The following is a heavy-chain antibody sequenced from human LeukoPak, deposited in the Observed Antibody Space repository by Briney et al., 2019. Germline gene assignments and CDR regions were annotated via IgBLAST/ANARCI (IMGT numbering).Heavy chain of an antibody. CDR2: ISYDGSNK. D-gene: IGHD2-21*02. J-gene: IGHJ5*02. CDR3: ARERSSVTVYNWFDP. V-gene: IGHV3-30*01. CDR1: GFTFSSYA. Sequence: GGSLRLSCAASGFTFSSYAMHWVRQAPGKGLEWVAVISYDGSNKYYADSVKGRFTISRDNSKNTLYLRMNSLRAEDTAVYYCARERSSVTVYNWFDPWGQGTLVTVSS.